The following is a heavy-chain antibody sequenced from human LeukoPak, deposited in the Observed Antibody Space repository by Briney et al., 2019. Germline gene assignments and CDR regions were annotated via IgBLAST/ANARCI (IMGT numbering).Heavy chain of an antibody. J-gene: IGHJ4*02. CDR2: ISGYNGNT. CDR1: GYTFTSYA. V-gene: IGHV1-18*01. CDR3: ARDPSNSGYDYLYYFDY. D-gene: IGHD5-12*01. Sequence: ASVKVSCKASGYTFTSYAISWVRQAPGQGLEWMGWISGYNGNTKYAQKVQGRVTMTTDTSTSTAYMELRSLRSDDTAVYYCARDPSNSGYDYLYYFDYWGQGTLVTVSS.